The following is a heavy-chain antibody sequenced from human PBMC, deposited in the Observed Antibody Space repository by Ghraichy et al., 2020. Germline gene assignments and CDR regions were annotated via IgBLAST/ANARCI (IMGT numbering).Heavy chain of an antibody. CDR2: IYHSGST. Sequence: SETLSLTCAVSGYSITSVYYWGWIRQPPGKGLEWIGSIYHSGSTYYNPSLKSRVTISVDMSKNQFSLKLSSVTAADTAVYYCARRLRGEAFDIWGQATMVIVSS. CDR1: GYSITSVYY. V-gene: IGHV4-38-2*01. D-gene: IGHD3-16*01. J-gene: IGHJ3*02. CDR3: ARRLRGEAFDI.